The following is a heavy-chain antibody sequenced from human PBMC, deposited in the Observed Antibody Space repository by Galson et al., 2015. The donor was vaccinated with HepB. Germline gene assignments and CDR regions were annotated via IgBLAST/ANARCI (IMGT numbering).Heavy chain of an antibody. J-gene: IGHJ4*02. CDR2: ISAYNGNT. D-gene: IGHD6-19*01. CDR3: ARQVSDSSGWYYFDY. V-gene: IGHV1-18*01. CDR1: GYTFTSYG. Sequence: SVKVSCKASGYTFTSYGISWVRQAPGQGLEWMGWISAYNGNTNYAQKLQGRVTMTTDTSTSTAYMELRSLRSDDTAVYYCARQVSDSSGWYYFDYWGQGTLVTVSS.